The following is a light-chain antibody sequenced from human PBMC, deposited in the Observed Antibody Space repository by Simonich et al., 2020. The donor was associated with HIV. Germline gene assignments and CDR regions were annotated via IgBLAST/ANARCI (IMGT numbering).Light chain of an antibody. Sequence: QSALTQPASVSGSPGQSITISCTGTSSTVVSSDLVSWYQQHPGKAPKLVIYEGNKRPSGVPDRFSGSKSGNTASLTVSGLQAEDEADYYCSSYAGSNNWVFGGGTKLTVL. V-gene: IGLV2-14*02. CDR1: SSTVVSSDL. CDR3: SSYAGSNNWV. J-gene: IGLJ3*02. CDR2: EGN.